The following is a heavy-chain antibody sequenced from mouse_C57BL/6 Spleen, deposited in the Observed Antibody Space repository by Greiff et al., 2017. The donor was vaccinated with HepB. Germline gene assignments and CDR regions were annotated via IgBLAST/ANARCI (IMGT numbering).Heavy chain of an antibody. V-gene: IGHV1-4*01. Sequence: QVHVKQSGAELARPGASVKMSCKASGYTFTSYTMHWVKQRPGQGLEWIGYINPSSGYTKYNQKFKDKATLTADKSSSTAYMQLSSLTSEDSAVYYCARSYYYGSSLWYFDVWGTGTTVTVSS. D-gene: IGHD1-1*01. CDR3: ARSYYYGSSLWYFDV. CDR1: GYTFTSYT. CDR2: INPSSGYT. J-gene: IGHJ1*03.